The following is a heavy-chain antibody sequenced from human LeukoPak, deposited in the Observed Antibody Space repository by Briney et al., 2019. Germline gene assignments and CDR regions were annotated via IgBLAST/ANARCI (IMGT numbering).Heavy chain of an antibody. J-gene: IGHJ4*02. Sequence: SVKVSCKASGYTFTSYAISWVRQAPGQGLEWMGRIIPILGIANYAQKFQGRVTITADKSTSTAYMELSSLRSEDTAVYYCAREYYYDSSGYSPPYYFDYWGQGTLVTVSS. CDR3: AREYYYDSSGYSPPYYFDY. CDR1: GYTFTSYA. V-gene: IGHV1-69*04. D-gene: IGHD3-22*01. CDR2: IIPILGIA.